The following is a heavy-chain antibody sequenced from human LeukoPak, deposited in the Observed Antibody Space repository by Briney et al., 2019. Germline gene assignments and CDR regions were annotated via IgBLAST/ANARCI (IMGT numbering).Heavy chain of an antibody. CDR2: IYPGDSDT. CDR3: ARRGTYCSGGSCYSFYHFDY. Sequence: GESLKISCKGSGYSFTSYWIGWVRQMPGKGLEWMGIIYPGDSDTRYSPSFQGQVTISADKSISTAYLQWSSLKASDTAMYYCARRGTYCSGGSCYSFYHFDYWVQGTLVNV. V-gene: IGHV5-51*01. D-gene: IGHD2-15*01. J-gene: IGHJ4*02. CDR1: GYSFTSYW.